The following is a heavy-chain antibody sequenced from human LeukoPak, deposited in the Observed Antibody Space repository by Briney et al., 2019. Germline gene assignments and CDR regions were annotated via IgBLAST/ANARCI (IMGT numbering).Heavy chain of an antibody. CDR3: ARAQAYYDYVWGSYRPHYYFDY. Sequence: SGGSLRLSCAASGFTFSSYGMHWVRQAPGKGLEWVAVIWYDGSNKYYADSVKGRFTISRDNSKNALYLQMNSLRAEDTAVYYCARAQAYYDYVWGSYRPHYYFDYWGQGTLVTVPP. CDR2: IWYDGSNK. CDR1: GFTFSSYG. D-gene: IGHD3-16*02. V-gene: IGHV3-33*01. J-gene: IGHJ4*02.